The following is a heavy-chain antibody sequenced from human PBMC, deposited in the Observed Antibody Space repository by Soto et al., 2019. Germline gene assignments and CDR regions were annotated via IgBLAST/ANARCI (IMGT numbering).Heavy chain of an antibody. CDR2: ILYDSSNK. D-gene: IGHD6-19*01. J-gene: IGHJ4*02. CDR3: AKDRSSPWSFEC. V-gene: IGHV3-30*18. Sequence: PGGSLRLSCPASGFIFTNYGMHWGRQAPGKGREWAAVILYDSSNKYYADSVKGRFTISKDNYKNILYLQMNCLRDEDTAVYYCAKDRSSPWSFECWGKGTLVNV. CDR1: GFIFTNYG.